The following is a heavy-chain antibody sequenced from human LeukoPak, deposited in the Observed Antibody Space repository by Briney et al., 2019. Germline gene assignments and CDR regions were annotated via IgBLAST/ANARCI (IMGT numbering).Heavy chain of an antibody. CDR2: VSGGGST. CDR1: GFTFSTYA. J-gene: IGHJ4*02. D-gene: IGHD5-12*01. V-gene: IGHV3-23*01. CDR3: AKDRSSYDYLDADY. Sequence: PGGSLRLSCTASGFTFSTYAMTWVRQAPGKELEWVSTVSGGGSTYYADSVRGRFTISRDNSKNTVYLQMNSLTAEDTALYYCAKDRSSYDYLDADYWGQGTLVTVSS.